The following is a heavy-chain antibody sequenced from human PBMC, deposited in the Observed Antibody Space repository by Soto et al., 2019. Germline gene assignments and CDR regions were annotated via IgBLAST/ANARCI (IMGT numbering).Heavy chain of an antibody. CDR3: TRGPRPSSVGTGAF. CDR1: GFTFSMYW. V-gene: IGHV3-74*01. J-gene: IGHJ4*02. CDR2: ISDDGSRA. D-gene: IGHD3-10*01. Sequence: GGSLRLSCTASGFTFSMYWMHWVREVQGKGQEWVSRISDDGSRADYADSVKGRFTISSDNAKNTLYLEMHVLRADDTAVYYCTRGPRPSSVGTGAFWGQGTPVTVSS.